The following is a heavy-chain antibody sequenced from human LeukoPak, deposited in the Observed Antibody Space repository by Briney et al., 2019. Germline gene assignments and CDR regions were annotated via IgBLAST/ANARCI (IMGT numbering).Heavy chain of an antibody. V-gene: IGHV5-51*01. CDR2: IYPGDSDT. D-gene: IGHD6-19*01. CDR1: GYSFTSYW. Sequence: GESLKISCKGSGYSFTSYWIGWVRQMPGKGLEWMGIIYPGDSDTRYSPSFQGQVTISADKSISTAYLQWSSLKASDTAMYHCARDAYSSGWIKYYYYYYYMDVWGKGTTVTVSS. J-gene: IGHJ6*03. CDR3: ARDAYSSGWIKYYYYYYYMDV.